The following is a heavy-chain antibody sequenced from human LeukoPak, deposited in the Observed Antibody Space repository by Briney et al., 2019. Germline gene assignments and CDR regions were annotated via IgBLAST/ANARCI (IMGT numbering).Heavy chain of an antibody. CDR3: AKGRVGYFDWFGAFDI. J-gene: IGHJ3*02. D-gene: IGHD3-9*01. V-gene: IGHV3-30*18. CDR2: ISYDGSNK. CDR1: GFTFSSYG. Sequence: GGSLRLSCAASGFTFSSYGMHWVRQAPGKGLEWVAVISYDGSNKYYADSVKGRFTISRDNSKNTLYLQMNSLRAEDTAVYYCAKGRVGYFDWFGAFDIWGQGTMVTVSS.